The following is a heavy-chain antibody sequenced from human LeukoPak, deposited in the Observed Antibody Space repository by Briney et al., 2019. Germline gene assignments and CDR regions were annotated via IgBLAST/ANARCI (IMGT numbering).Heavy chain of an antibody. CDR1: GFTFSSYA. J-gene: IGHJ4*02. D-gene: IGHD5-12*01. CDR2: ISYDGSNK. Sequence: QPGGSLRLSCAASGFTFSSYAMHWVRQAPGKGLEWVAVISYDGSNKYYADSVKGRFTISRDNSKNTLYLQMNSLRAEDTAVYYCARDLWLRLPSYYFDYWGQGTLVTVSS. V-gene: IGHV3-30-3*01. CDR3: ARDLWLRLPSYYFDY.